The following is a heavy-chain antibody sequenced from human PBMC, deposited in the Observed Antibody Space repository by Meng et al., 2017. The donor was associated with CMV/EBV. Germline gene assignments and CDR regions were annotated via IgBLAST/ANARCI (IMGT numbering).Heavy chain of an antibody. V-gene: IGHV1-18*01. D-gene: IGHD1-1*01. CDR2: ISAYNGNT. Sequence: ASVKVSCKASGYTFTSYGISWVRQAPGQGLEWMGWISAYNGNTNYAQKLQGRVTMTTDTSTSTAYMELRSLRFDDTAVYYCARDTTGTVYYYYGMDVWGQGTTVTVSS. J-gene: IGHJ6*02. CDR3: ARDTTGTVYYYYGMDV. CDR1: GYTFTSYG.